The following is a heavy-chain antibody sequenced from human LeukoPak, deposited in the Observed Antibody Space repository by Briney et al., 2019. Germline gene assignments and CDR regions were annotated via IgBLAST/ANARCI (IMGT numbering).Heavy chain of an antibody. CDR1: GYTLTELS. V-gene: IGHV1-24*01. Sequence: ASVKVSCKVSGYTLTELSMHWVRQAPGKGLEWMGGFDPEDGETIYAQKFQGRVTMTEDTSTDTAYMELSSLRSEDTAVYYCARGRYDSSGYYYRAPFDYWGQGTLVTVSS. CDR3: ARGRYDSSGYYYRAPFDY. J-gene: IGHJ4*02. D-gene: IGHD3-22*01. CDR2: FDPEDGET.